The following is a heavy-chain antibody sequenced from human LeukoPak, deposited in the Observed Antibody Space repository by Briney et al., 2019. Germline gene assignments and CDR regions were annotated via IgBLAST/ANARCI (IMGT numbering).Heavy chain of an antibody. Sequence: PSETLPLTCTVSGGSISSSSYYWGWIRQPPGKGLEWIGSIYYGGSTYYNPSLKSRVTISVDTSKNQFSLKLSSVTAADTAVYYCARQLGATHAYYYYYMDVWGKGTTVTVSS. CDR2: IYYGGST. D-gene: IGHD4/OR15-4a*01. CDR3: ARQLGATHAYYYYYMDV. CDR1: GGSISSSSYY. J-gene: IGHJ6*03. V-gene: IGHV4-39*01.